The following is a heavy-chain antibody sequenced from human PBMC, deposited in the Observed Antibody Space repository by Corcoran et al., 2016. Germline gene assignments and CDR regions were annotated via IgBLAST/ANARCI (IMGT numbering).Heavy chain of an antibody. V-gene: IGHV4-34*01. Sequence: QVQLQQWGAGLLKPSETLSLTCAVYGGSFSGYYWSWIRQPPGKGLEWIGEINHSGSTNYNPSLKSRVTISVDTSKNQFSLKLSSVTAADTAVYYCARRNFGLRWHGAFDIWGQGTMVTVSS. CDR1: GGSFSGYY. J-gene: IGHJ3*02. D-gene: IGHD2-21*01. CDR3: ARRNFGLRWHGAFDI. CDR2: INHSGST.